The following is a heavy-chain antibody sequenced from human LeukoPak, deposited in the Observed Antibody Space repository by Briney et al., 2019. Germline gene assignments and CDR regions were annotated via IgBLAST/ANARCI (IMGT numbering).Heavy chain of an antibody. Sequence: GGSLRLSCAASGFTFSNYVMNWVRQAPGKGLEWVSSISSSSIYKHYADSVKGRFTISRDNAKNSLYLQMNSLRAEDSAVYYCASPYNWNDPAFDYWGQGTLVSVSS. J-gene: IGHJ4*02. D-gene: IGHD1-20*01. CDR1: GFTFSNYV. CDR2: ISSSSIYK. CDR3: ASPYNWNDPAFDY. V-gene: IGHV3-21*01.